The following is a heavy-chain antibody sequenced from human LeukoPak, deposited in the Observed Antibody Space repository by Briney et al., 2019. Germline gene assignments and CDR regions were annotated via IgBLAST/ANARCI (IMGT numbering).Heavy chain of an antibody. CDR1: GGSISSYY. D-gene: IGHD3-3*01. Sequence: PSETLTLSCTVSGGSISSYYWSWIRQPPGKGLEWIGHIYYSESTNYNPSLKSRLTMSVDTSKSQFSLRLSSVTAADTAVYYCARGIFGMVINGFDIWGQGTMVTVSS. CDR2: IYYSEST. J-gene: IGHJ3*02. V-gene: IGHV4-59*01. CDR3: ARGIFGMVINGFDI.